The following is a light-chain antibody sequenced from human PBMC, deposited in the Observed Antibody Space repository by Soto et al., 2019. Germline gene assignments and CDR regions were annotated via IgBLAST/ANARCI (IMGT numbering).Light chain of an antibody. CDR2: NNN. V-gene: IGLV1-44*01. CDR3: AAWDDSQNGYV. J-gene: IGLJ1*01. CDR1: SSNIGTNA. Sequence: QSVLTQPPSASGTPGQRVTISCSGGSSNIGTNAVNWYQQLPGTAPKLLIYNNNQRPSGVPDRFSGSKSGTSASLAISGLQSADEADYYCAAWDDSQNGYVFGTGTKVTVL.